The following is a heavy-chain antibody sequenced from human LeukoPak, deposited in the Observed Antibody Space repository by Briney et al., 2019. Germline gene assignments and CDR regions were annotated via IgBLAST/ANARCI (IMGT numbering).Heavy chain of an antibody. Sequence: GGSLRLSCVASGFTFSSHWMHWIRQAPGSGLVWVSRVNSDGSRTSYADSVKGRFTISRDNAKNTLYLQMNSLRAEDMAVYYCARERQYDMDVWGQGTTVTVSS. CDR1: GFTFSSHW. V-gene: IGHV3-74*01. CDR3: ARERQYDMDV. J-gene: IGHJ6*02. CDR2: VNSDGSRT.